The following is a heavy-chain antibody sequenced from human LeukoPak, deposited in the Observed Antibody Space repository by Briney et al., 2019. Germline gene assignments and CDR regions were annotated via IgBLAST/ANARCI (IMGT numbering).Heavy chain of an antibody. CDR1: GFTFSSYA. V-gene: IGHV3-30-3*01. CDR3: ARGGVQYQLQNY. Sequence: GSLRLSCAASGFTFSSYAMHWVRQAPGKGLEWVAVISYDGSNKYYADSVKGRFTISRDNSKNTLYLQMNSLRAEDTAVYYCARGGVQYQLQNYWGQGTLVTVSS. J-gene: IGHJ4*02. D-gene: IGHD2-2*01. CDR2: ISYDGSNK.